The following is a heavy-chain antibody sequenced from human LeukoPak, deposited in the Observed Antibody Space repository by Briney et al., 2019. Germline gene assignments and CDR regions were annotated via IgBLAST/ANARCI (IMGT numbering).Heavy chain of an antibody. Sequence: GGSLRLSCAASGFTFSSYAVSWVRQAPGKGLEWVSAISGSGGSTYYADSVKGRFTISRDNSKNTLYLQMNSLRAEDTAVYYCAKFGGSAMVFDYWGQGTLVTVSS. D-gene: IGHD5-18*01. CDR1: GFTFSSYA. J-gene: IGHJ4*02. CDR3: AKFGGSAMVFDY. CDR2: ISGSGGST. V-gene: IGHV3-23*01.